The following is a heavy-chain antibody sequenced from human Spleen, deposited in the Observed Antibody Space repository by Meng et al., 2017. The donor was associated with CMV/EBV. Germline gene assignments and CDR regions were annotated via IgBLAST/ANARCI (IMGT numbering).Heavy chain of an antibody. CDR2: ISSTSRHI. CDR1: GFTFSTYN. Sequence: LSLTCAASGFTFSTYNMNWVRQAPGKGLEWVSSISSTSRHIYYADSVKGRFTISRDISKNTLYLQMNSLRAEDTAVYYCAKERYQLLYLDHWGQGTRVTVSS. J-gene: IGHJ4*02. CDR3: AKERYQLLYLDH. V-gene: IGHV3-21*01. D-gene: IGHD2-2*01.